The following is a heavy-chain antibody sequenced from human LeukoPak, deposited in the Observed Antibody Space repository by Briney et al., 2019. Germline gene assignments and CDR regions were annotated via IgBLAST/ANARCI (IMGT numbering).Heavy chain of an antibody. Sequence: PGGSLRLSCAASGFTFSSYAMSWVRQAPGKGLEAPGKGLEWVSTISASGHATYYPDSVRGRFTISRDNSKSTLHLQMDSLRAEDSALYYCVKWPEGATPKFHHWGQGTLVTVSS. D-gene: IGHD1-26*01. V-gene: IGHV3-23*01. CDR2: ISASGHAT. CDR1: GFTFSSYA. CDR3: VKWPEGATPKFHH. J-gene: IGHJ4*02.